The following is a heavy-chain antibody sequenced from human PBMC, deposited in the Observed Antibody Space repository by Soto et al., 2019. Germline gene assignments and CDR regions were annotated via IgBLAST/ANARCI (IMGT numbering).Heavy chain of an antibody. CDR3: ASVAKTINWPDN. V-gene: IGHV4-39*07. CDR2: FFIGGNT. J-gene: IGHJ5*02. Sequence: SETLSLTCTVSGGSISSSTYYWGWMRQPPGKGLEWVASFFIGGNTYYNPSLKSRVTISVDKSKNQFSLKLSSVTAADTAVYYCASVAKTINWPDNWGQGTLVTVSS. CDR1: GGSISSSTYY.